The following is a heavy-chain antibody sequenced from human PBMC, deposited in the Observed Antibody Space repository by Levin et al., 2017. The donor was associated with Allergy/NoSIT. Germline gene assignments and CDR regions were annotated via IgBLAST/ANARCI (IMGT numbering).Heavy chain of an antibody. D-gene: IGHD3-10*01. CDR3: AKPLLWFGETYDAFDI. Sequence: GGSLRLSCAASGFTFSSYGMHWVRQAPGKGLEWVAVISYDGSNKYYADSVKGRFTISRDNSKNTLYLQMNSLRAEDTAVYYCAKPLLWFGETYDAFDIWGQGTMVTVSS. V-gene: IGHV3-30*18. CDR1: GFTFSSYG. CDR2: ISYDGSNK. J-gene: IGHJ3*02.